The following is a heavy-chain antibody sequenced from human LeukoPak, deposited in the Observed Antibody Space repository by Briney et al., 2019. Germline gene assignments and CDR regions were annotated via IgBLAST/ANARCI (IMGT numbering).Heavy chain of an antibody. CDR2: INHSGST. D-gene: IGHD6-6*01. Sequence: SETLSLTCAVYGGSFSGYYWNWIRQPPGKGLEWIGEINHSGSTNYNPSLKSRVTISVDTSKNQFSLKLSSVTAADTAVYYCARHTYARPFDFWGQGTLVTVSS. V-gene: IGHV4-34*01. J-gene: IGHJ4*02. CDR3: ARHTYARPFDF. CDR1: GGSFSGYY.